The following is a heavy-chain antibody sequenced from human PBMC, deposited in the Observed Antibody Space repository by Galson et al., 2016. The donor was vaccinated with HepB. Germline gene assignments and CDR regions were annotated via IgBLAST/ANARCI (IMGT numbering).Heavy chain of an antibody. J-gene: IGHJ4*02. D-gene: IGHD1-26*01. CDR1: GFPFSSYS. V-gene: IGHV3-74*01. CDR2: ITSDGSTT. CDR3: LRRREKDY. Sequence: SLRLSCAASGFPFSSYSMHWVRQAPGKGLVWVSRITSDGSTTTYADSVKGRFTISRDNTKNTLYLQMNSLRAEDTAVYYCLRRREKDYWGQGTLVTVSS.